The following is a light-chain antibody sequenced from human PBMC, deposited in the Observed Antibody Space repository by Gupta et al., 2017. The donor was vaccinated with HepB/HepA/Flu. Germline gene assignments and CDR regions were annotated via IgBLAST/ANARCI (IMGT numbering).Light chain of an antibody. CDR3: QQHNDWLS. Sequence: EILMTQSPATLSVSPGERATLSCRASQSIGSNLAWYQQKPGQVPRLLIHHASTRPSGVPARFSGSGSVTEFTLTISSLQSEDSAVYYCQQHNDWLSFGGGTKVEIK. CDR1: QSIGSN. J-gene: IGKJ4*01. V-gene: IGKV3-15*01. CDR2: HAS.